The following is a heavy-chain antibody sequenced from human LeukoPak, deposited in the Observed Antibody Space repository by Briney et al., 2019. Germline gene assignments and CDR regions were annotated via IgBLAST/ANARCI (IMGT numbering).Heavy chain of an antibody. V-gene: IGHV4-38-2*02. D-gene: IGHD1-26*01. CDR1: GYSISSGYY. CDR2: IYHSGST. CDR3: ARAYSGSYYRVDY. Sequence: SSETLSLTCTVSGYSISSGYYWGWIRKPPGKGLEWIGSIYHSGSTYYNPSLKSRVTISVDTSKNQFSLKLSSVTAADTAVYYCARAYSGSYYRVDYWGQGTLVTVSS. J-gene: IGHJ4*02.